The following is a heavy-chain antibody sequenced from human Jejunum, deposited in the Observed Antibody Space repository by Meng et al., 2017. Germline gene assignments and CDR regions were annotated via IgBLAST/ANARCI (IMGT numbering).Heavy chain of an antibody. CDR3: AHSSSSSSFGFDY. V-gene: IGHV4-61*08. CDR1: GGSVSSAAYY. D-gene: IGHD6-6*01. CDR2: IYYSGGT. J-gene: IGHJ4*02. Sequence: QGEAQESGPGLVRPSETLSLTCTVSGGSVSSAAYYWNWIRQPPGKGLEWIGYIYYSGGTTYSPSLNSRVTISIDTAKNQVSLKVSSVTAADTAVYYCAHSSSSSSFGFDYWGRGTLVTVSS.